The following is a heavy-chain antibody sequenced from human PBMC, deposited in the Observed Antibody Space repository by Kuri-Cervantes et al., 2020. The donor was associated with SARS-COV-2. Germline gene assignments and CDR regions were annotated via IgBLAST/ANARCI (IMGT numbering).Heavy chain of an antibody. CDR2: IIGSGGST. V-gene: IGHV3-23*01. CDR1: GFTFSSYS. CDR3: AKAPYGDKGAFDY. J-gene: IGHJ4*02. Sequence: GESLKISCAASGFTFSSYSMSWVRQAPGKGLEWVSAIIGSGGSTYYADSVKGRFTISRDNSKNTLYLQMNSLRAEDTAVYYCAKAPYGDKGAFDYWGQGTLVTVSS. D-gene: IGHD4-17*01.